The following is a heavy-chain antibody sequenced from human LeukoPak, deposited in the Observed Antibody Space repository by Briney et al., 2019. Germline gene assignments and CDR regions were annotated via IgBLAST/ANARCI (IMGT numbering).Heavy chain of an antibody. CDR2: ISYDGSNK. D-gene: IGHD1-26*01. CDR3: ARSAGEVGATLGDY. J-gene: IGHJ4*02. Sequence: PGGSLRLSCAASGFTFSSYAMHWVRQAPGKGLEWVAVISYDGSNKYYADSVKGRFTISRDNSKNTLYLQMNSLRAEDTAVYYCARSAGEVGATLGDYWGQGTLVTVSS. V-gene: IGHV3-30-3*01. CDR1: GFTFSSYA.